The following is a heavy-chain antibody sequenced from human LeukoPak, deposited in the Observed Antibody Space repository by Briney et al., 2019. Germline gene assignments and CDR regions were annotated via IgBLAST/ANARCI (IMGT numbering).Heavy chain of an antibody. Sequence: GGSLRLSCAASGLIFSIYWMSWVRQAPGKGLEWVANIKQDGSDKNYVDSVKGRFTISRDNAKNALYLQMNSLRAEDTAVYYCASAWGMDVWGQGTTVTVSS. J-gene: IGHJ6*02. V-gene: IGHV3-7*01. CDR3: ASAWGMDV. CDR2: IKQDGSDK. CDR1: GLIFSIYW.